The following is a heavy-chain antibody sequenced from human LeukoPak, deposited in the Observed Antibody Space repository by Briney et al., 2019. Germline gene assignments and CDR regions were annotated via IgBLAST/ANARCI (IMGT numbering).Heavy chain of an antibody. CDR1: GFTVSNNY. D-gene: IGHD3-3*01. Sequence: GGSLRLSCVASGFTVSNNYMSWVRQAPGKGLEWVSFIYNTGDLYYADSVRGRFTISRDDSKNTLYLQMHSLRAEDTAVYYCASSITIFGVVIYAFDIWGQGTMVTVSS. CDR2: IYNTGDL. V-gene: IGHV3-53*01. J-gene: IGHJ3*02. CDR3: ASSITIFGVVIYAFDI.